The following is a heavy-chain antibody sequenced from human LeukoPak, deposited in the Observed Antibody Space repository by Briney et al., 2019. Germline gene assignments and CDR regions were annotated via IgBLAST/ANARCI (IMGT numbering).Heavy chain of an antibody. V-gene: IGHV4-4*02. CDR1: GGSISSSNW. CDR3: ARCPHFIAAAEDYYYMDV. CDR2: IYHSGST. Sequence: RPSGTLSLTCAVSGGSISSSNWWSWVRQPPGKGLEWIGEIYHSGSTNYNPSLKSRVTISVDTSKNQFSLKLSSVTAADTAVYYCARCPHFIAAAEDYYYMDVWGKGTTVTVSS. D-gene: IGHD6-13*01. J-gene: IGHJ6*03.